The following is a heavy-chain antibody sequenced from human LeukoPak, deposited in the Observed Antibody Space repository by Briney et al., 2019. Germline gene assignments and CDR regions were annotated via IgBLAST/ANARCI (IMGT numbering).Heavy chain of an antibody. J-gene: IGHJ4*02. CDR2: IRYDGSNK. Sequence: GGSLRLSCAASGFTFSSYGMHWVRQAPGKGLEWVAFIRYDGSNKYYADSVKGRFTISRDNSKNTLYLQMNSLRAEDTAVYYCAKDGGPMITFRGVYFDYWGQGTLVTVSS. V-gene: IGHV3-30*02. D-gene: IGHD3-16*01. CDR3: AKDGGPMITFRGVYFDY. CDR1: GFTFSSYG.